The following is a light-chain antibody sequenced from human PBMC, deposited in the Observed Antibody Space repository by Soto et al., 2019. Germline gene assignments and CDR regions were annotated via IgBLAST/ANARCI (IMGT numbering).Light chain of an antibody. V-gene: IGKV3-11*01. CDR2: DAS. Sequence: EIVMPQSPATLSVSPGERATLSCRASQSVSSYLAWYQQKPGQAPRLLIYDASNRATGIPARFSGSGSGTDFTLTISSLEPEDFAVYYCQQRSNWQITFGQGTRLEIK. CDR3: QQRSNWQIT. J-gene: IGKJ5*01. CDR1: QSVSSY.